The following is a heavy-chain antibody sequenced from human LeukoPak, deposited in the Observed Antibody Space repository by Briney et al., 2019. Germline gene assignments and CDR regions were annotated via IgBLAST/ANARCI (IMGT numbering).Heavy chain of an antibody. D-gene: IGHD3-16*01. J-gene: IGHJ6*02. Sequence: GGSLRLSCAASGFTFNNAWMNWARQAPGKGLEWVASINHNGNVNYYVDSVKGRFTISRDNAKNSLYLQMSNLSAEDTAVYFCAKGGGLDVWGQGATVTVSS. CDR1: GFTFNNAW. CDR3: AKGGGLDV. CDR2: INHNGNVN. V-gene: IGHV3-7*03.